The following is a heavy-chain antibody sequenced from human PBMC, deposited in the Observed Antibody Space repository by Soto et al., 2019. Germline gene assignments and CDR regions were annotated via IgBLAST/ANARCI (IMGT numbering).Heavy chain of an antibody. Sequence: QVKLVQSRAEVKKPGSSVRVSCKASEGTFNSYVVSWVRQAPGQGRQWMGGIIPLFGTTNYAHQLEGRVTITADTSPTTAYMELSGLRPGDTAVYYCARGDPIFESSERYYHYGLDVWGQGTTVIVSS. D-gene: IGHD3-3*02. J-gene: IGHJ6*02. V-gene: IGHV1-69*06. CDR2: IIPLFGTT. CDR3: ARGDPIFESSERYYHYGLDV. CDR1: EGTFNSYV.